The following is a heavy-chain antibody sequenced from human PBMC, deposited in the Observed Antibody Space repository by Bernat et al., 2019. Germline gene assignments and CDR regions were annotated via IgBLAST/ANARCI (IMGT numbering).Heavy chain of an antibody. V-gene: IGHV3-64D*06. CDR2: ISSNGGST. J-gene: IGHJ4*02. CDR1: GFPSSSYP. Sequence: EVQRVGFGGGLVKPGGSLSLPCSAFGFPSSSYPMHWARRAPGRGLEYVSAISSNGGSTYYAGSVKGRFTISRDNSKNTLYLQMSSLRAEDTAVYYCVKDRITIFGETGFDYWGQGSLVTVSS. D-gene: IGHD3-3*01. CDR3: VKDRITIFGETGFDY.